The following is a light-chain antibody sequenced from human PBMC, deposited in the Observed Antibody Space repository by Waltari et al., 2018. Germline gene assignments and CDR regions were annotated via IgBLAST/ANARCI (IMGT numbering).Light chain of an antibody. CDR3: AAWDDSLNGPHWV. CDR2: NND. V-gene: IGLV1-44*01. CDR1: RSDIGSNP. Sequence: QSVLTQPPSASGTPGQRVTISCSGSRSDIGSNPVNWYQQLPGTAPKLLICNNDQPPAGGPVRFSGSKSGPSASLAISGLQSEDEADYYCAAWDDSLNGPHWVVGGGTKLTGL. J-gene: IGLJ3*02.